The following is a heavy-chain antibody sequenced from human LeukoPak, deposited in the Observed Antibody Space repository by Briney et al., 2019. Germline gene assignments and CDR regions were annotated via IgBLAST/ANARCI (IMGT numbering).Heavy chain of an antibody. Sequence: GGSLRLSCAASGFTFSSYSMNWVRQAPGKGLEWVSSISSSSSYTYYADSVKGRFTISRDNAKNSLYLQMNSLRAEDTAVYYCARDLGRYDSNQGPLDAFDIWGQGTMVTVSS. CDR2: ISSSSSYT. J-gene: IGHJ3*02. CDR1: GFTFSSYS. D-gene: IGHD3-22*01. V-gene: IGHV3-21*04. CDR3: ARDLGRYDSNQGPLDAFDI.